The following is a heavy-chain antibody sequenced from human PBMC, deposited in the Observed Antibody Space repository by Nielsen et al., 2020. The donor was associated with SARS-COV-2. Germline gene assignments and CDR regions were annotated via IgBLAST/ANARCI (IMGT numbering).Heavy chain of an antibody. J-gene: IGHJ4*02. CDR1: GGSITTYY. V-gene: IGHV4-59*13. CDR2: FYYSGNT. D-gene: IGHD7-27*01. Sequence: SETLSLTCAVSGGSITTYYWHWIRQSPGKGLEWIGYFYYSGNTNYNPSLKSRVTISVDTSKNQFSLKLSSVTAADTAVYYCARDDDNWGSLAYWGQGTLVTVSS. CDR3: ARDDDNWGSLAY.